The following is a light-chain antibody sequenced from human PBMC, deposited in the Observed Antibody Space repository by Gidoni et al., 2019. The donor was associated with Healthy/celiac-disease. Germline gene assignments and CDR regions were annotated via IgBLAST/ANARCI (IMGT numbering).Light chain of an antibody. CDR2: EVS. Sequence: QSALTQPASVSGSPGQSITISCTGTSSDVGGYNYVPWYQQHPGKAPKLMIYEVSNRPSGVSNRFSGSKSVNTASLTISGLQAEDEADYYCSSYTSSSSYVVFGGGTKLTV. CDR1: SSDVGGYNY. CDR3: SSYTSSSSYVV. J-gene: IGLJ2*01. V-gene: IGLV2-14*01.